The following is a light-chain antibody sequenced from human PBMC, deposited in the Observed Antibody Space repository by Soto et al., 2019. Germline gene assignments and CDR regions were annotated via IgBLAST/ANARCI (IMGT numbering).Light chain of an antibody. Sequence: AIEMTHSPSSLAVSVGDGVAMNWRASQGIRHDLGWYQQKPGKAPELLIYAASILQSGVPSRFSGSGSGTDFTLTITSLQPEDFAIYYCLQDYTYPRTFGGGTKVDI. CDR2: AAS. V-gene: IGKV1-6*01. J-gene: IGKJ4*01. CDR1: QGIRHD. CDR3: LQDYTYPRT.